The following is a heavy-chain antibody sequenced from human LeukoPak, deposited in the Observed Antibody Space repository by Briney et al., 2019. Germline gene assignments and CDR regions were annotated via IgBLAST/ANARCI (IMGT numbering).Heavy chain of an antibody. V-gene: IGHV1-18*01. CDR2: ISAYNGNT. CDR1: GYTFTSYG. CDR3: ARDGGYDILTGYYLNWFDP. J-gene: IGHJ5*02. Sequence: GASVKVSCKASGYTFTSYGISWVRQAPGQGLEWMGWISAYNGNTNYAQKLQGRVTMTTDTSTSTAYMELRSLRSDDTAVYYCARDGGYDILTGYYLNWFDPWGQGTLVTVSS. D-gene: IGHD3-9*01.